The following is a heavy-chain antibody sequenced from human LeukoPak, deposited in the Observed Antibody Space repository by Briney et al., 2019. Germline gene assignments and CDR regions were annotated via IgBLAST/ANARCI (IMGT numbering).Heavy chain of an antibody. CDR1: GFTFSNAW. J-gene: IGHJ4*02. Sequence: GGSLRLSCAASGFTFSNAWMSWVRQAPGKGLEWVGRIKSKTDGGTTDYAAPVKGRFTISRDDSKNTLYLQMNSLKTEDTAVYYCTTQGGYGGNSDPFDYWGQGTLVTVSS. CDR3: TTQGGYGGNSDPFDY. D-gene: IGHD4-23*01. V-gene: IGHV3-15*01. CDR2: IKSKTDGGTT.